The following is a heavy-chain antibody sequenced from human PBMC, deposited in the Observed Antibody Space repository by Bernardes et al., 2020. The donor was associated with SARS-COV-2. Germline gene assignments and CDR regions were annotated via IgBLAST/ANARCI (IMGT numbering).Heavy chain of an antibody. Sequence: LSLTCTVSGGSISSSTYYWGWIRQPPGKGLEWIATINYSGSTYYNPSLKSRVTISLDTSKNQFSLKLSSVTAADTAVYYCARVLSGTHFDYWGQGSL. V-gene: IGHV4-39*01. D-gene: IGHD1-7*01. J-gene: IGHJ4*02. CDR2: INYSGST. CDR3: ARVLSGTHFDY. CDR1: GGSISSSTYY.